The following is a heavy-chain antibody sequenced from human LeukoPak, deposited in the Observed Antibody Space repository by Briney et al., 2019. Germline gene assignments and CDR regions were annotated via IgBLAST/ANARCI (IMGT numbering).Heavy chain of an antibody. V-gene: IGHV3-30*02. CDR2: IRYDGSNK. D-gene: IGHD3-22*01. CDR1: GFTFSSYG. Sequence: GGSLRLSCAASGFTFSSYGMHWVRQAPGKGLEWVAFIRYDGSNKYYADSVKGRFTISRDNSKNTLYLQMNSLRAEDTAVYYCAKPYYYDSSGYRLTAFDIWGQGTMVTVSS. CDR3: AKPYYYDSSGYRLTAFDI. J-gene: IGHJ3*02.